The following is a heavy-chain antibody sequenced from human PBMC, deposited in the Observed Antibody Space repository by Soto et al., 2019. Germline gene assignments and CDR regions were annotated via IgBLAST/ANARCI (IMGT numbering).Heavy chain of an antibody. CDR2: IYYSGST. V-gene: IGHV4-30-4*01. D-gene: IGHD1-26*01. J-gene: IGHJ4*02. CDR1: GCSISSGNYY. CDR3: ARTLVGAPPFDY. Sequence: PSETLSLTCTVSGCSISSGNYYWSWIRQPPGKGLEWIGYIYYSGSTYYNPSLKSRVTISVDTSKNQFSLKLSSVTAADTAVYYCARTLVGAPPFDYWGQGTLVTVSS.